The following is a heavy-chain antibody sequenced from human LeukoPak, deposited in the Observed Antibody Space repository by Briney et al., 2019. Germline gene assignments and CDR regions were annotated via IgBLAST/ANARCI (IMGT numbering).Heavy chain of an antibody. J-gene: IGHJ6*03. CDR2: IYYSGST. CDR1: GGSISSYY. CDR3: ARAAYYYYYYMDV. V-gene: IGHV4-59*01. Sequence: SETLSLTCTVSGGSISSYYWSWIRQPPGKGLEWIGYIYYSGSTNYNPSLKSRVTISVDTSKNQFSLKLSSVTAADTAVYYCARAAYYYYYYMDVWGKGTTVTVSS.